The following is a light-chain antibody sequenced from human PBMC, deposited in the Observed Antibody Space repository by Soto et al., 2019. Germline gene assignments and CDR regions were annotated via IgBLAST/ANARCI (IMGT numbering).Light chain of an antibody. Sequence: DIQMTQSPSSLSASVGDRVTITCRASQAIGSWLAWYQQKPGKAPTSLIYDASNLQTEVPSRFSGSGSGTDFTLTISGLQREDSATYYCQQYNSYPLTFGGGTMVEIK. CDR1: QAIGSW. CDR3: QQYNSYPLT. J-gene: IGKJ4*01. V-gene: IGKV1D-16*01. CDR2: DAS.